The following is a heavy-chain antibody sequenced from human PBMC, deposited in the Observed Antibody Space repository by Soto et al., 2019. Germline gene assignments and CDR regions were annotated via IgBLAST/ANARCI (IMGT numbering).Heavy chain of an antibody. D-gene: IGHD2-15*01. Sequence: SETLSLTCTVSGGSISSYYWSWIRQPPGKGLEWIGYIYYSGSTNYNPSLKSRVTISVDTSKNQFSLKLSSVTAADTAVYYCARQESCSGGSCTDAFDIWGQGTMVTVS. J-gene: IGHJ3*02. CDR2: IYYSGST. V-gene: IGHV4-59*08. CDR1: GGSISSYY. CDR3: ARQESCSGGSCTDAFDI.